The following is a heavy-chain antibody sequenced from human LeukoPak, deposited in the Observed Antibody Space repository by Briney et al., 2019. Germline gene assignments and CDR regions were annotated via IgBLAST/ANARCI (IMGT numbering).Heavy chain of an antibody. CDR1: GGSISSYY. Sequence: SETLSHTCTVSGGSISSYYWSWIRQPPGKGLEWIGYIYYSGSTNYNPSLKSRVTISVDTSKNQFSLKLSSVTAADTAVYYCARTYYYDSSGPFDYWGQGTLVTVSS. V-gene: IGHV4-59*01. D-gene: IGHD3-22*01. CDR2: IYYSGST. CDR3: ARTYYYDSSGPFDY. J-gene: IGHJ4*02.